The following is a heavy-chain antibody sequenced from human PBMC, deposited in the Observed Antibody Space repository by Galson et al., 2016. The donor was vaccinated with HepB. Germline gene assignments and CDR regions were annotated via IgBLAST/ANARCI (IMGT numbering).Heavy chain of an antibody. Sequence: SLRLSCAASGFTFSDEYMSWIRQAPGKGLEWISYISNSGGSIHYADSVEGRFTISRDNAKNSLYLQMNSLRAEDTAVYYCARSVCRGPAAHFDYWGQGTLVTVSS. J-gene: IGHJ4*02. CDR1: GFTFSDEY. CDR2: ISNSGGSI. V-gene: IGHV3-11*01. D-gene: IGHD2-2*01. CDR3: ARSVCRGPAAHFDY.